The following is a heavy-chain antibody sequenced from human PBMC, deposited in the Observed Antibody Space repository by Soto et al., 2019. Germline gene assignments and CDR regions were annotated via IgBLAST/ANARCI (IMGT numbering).Heavy chain of an antibody. Sequence: ASVKVSCKASGYTFTGYYMHWVRQAPGQGLEWMGWINPNSGGTNYAQKFQGRVTMTRDTSISTAYMELSRLRSDDTAVYYCVSPTSGSYCEYCFDYWGQGTLVTVSS. V-gene: IGHV1-2*02. D-gene: IGHD1-26*01. CDR3: VSPTSGSYCEYCFDY. CDR1: GYTFTGYY. CDR2: INPNSGGT. J-gene: IGHJ4*02.